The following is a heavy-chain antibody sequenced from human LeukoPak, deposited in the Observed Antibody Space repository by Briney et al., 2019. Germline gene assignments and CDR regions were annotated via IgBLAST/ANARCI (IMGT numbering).Heavy chain of an antibody. CDR1: GYTFTSYG. CDR3: ARGYYDFWSGYYMSYYYMDV. Sequence: ASVKVSCKASGYTFTSYGISWVRQAPGQGLEWMGWISAYNGNTNYAQKLQGRVTMTTDTSTSTAYMELRSLRSDDTAVYYCARGYYDFWSGYYMSYYYMDVWGKGTTVTVSS. D-gene: IGHD3-3*01. J-gene: IGHJ6*03. V-gene: IGHV1-18*01. CDR2: ISAYNGNT.